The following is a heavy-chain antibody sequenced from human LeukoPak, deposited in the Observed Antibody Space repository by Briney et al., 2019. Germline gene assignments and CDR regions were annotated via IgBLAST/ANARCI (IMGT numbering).Heavy chain of an antibody. Sequence: SQTLSLTCVVSGDSVSSKNGAWNWIRQSPSRGLEWLGRTYYRSKWYNDYAESMEGRMTISQDTSKNQYSLHLNSVTPDDTAVYYCARDFGTTGWHTFDYWGQETLVTVSS. D-gene: IGHD6-19*01. CDR1: GDSVSSKNGA. J-gene: IGHJ4*02. CDR3: ARDFGTTGWHTFDY. CDR2: TYYRSKWYN. V-gene: IGHV6-1*01.